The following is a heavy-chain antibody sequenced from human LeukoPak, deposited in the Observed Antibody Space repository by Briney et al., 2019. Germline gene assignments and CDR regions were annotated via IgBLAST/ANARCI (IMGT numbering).Heavy chain of an antibody. CDR3: ARVSGYDLGAFDY. Sequence: GASVKVSCKASGYTFTGYYMHWVRQAPGQGLEWMGWINPNSGGTNYAQKFQGRVTMTRDTSISTAYMELSRLRSDDTAVYYCARVSGYDLGAFDYWGQGTLVTVSS. J-gene: IGHJ4*02. CDR1: GYTFTGYY. CDR2: INPNSGGT. V-gene: IGHV1-2*02. D-gene: IGHD5-12*01.